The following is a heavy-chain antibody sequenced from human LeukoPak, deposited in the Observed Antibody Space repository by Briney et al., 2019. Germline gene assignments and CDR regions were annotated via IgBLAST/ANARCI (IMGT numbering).Heavy chain of an antibody. CDR2: IIPIFGTA. J-gene: IGHJ5*02. CDR1: GDTFTGYV. D-gene: IGHD6-13*01. V-gene: IGHV1-69*13. CDR3: VRDTGYSSSWYEGNWFDP. Sequence: SAKVSCKPPGDTFTGYVTSCGPQGPGQGLEWRGGIIPIFGTANYAQKCQGRVTITADESTSTDYIDLSSLRSEDTAVHFCVRDTGYSSSWYEGNWFDPWGQGTLVTVSS.